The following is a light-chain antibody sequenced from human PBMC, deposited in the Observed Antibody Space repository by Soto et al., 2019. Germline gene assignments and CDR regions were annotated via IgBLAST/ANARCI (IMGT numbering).Light chain of an antibody. CDR1: QSLLHSNGYNY. J-gene: IGKJ5*01. Sequence: IAMTQSPLSLPVTPGEPASISCRSSQSLLHSNGYNYLDWYLQKPGQSPQLLIYLGSNRASGVPDRFSGTGSGTDFTLKISRVEAEDVGVYYCMQALQTPTFGQGTRLEIK. CDR2: LGS. CDR3: MQALQTPT. V-gene: IGKV2-28*01.